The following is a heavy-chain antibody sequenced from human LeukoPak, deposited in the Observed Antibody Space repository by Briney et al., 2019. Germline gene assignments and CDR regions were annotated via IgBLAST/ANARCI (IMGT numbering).Heavy chain of an antibody. V-gene: IGHV1-69*05. CDR1: GGTFSSYA. CDR3: ARARIVVVVAATQGYFDL. CDR2: IIPIFGTA. Sequence: AVKVSCKASGGTFSSYAISWVRQAPGQGLEWMGGIIPIFGTAHFAQKFQGRVTLTTDEATSTAYMELSRLRSEDTAVYYCARARIVVVVAATQGYFDLWGRGTLVTGSS. J-gene: IGHJ2*01. D-gene: IGHD2-15*01.